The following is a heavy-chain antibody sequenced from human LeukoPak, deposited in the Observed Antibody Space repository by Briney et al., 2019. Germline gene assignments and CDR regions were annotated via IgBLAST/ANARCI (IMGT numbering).Heavy chain of an antibody. CDR2: IGTDGSYI. Sequence: GGSLILSCAASGFTFSSHNMNWVRQAPMKGLEWVASIGTDGSYIYYADSLQGRFTISRDNPKKSLYLQMDGLRAEDTAVYYCARKMKTGDRVGAFDIWGQGTMVTVSS. CDR1: GFTFSSHN. CDR3: ARKMKTGDRVGAFDI. J-gene: IGHJ3*02. V-gene: IGHV3-21*01. D-gene: IGHD1-1*01.